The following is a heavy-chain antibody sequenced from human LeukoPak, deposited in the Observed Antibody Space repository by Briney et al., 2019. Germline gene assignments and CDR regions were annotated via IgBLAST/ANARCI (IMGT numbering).Heavy chain of an antibody. CDR1: GFTFSRYW. V-gene: IGHV3-7*03. CDR2: IKEDGSEK. CDR3: ARSVPAARRLFGYYYYYMDV. Sequence: GGSLRLSCEASGFTFSRYWMTWVRQAPGKGLEWVANIKEDGSEKHYVDSVKGRFTISRDNSKNTLYLQMNSLRAEDTAVYYCARSVPAARRLFGYYYYYMDVWGKGTTVTISS. J-gene: IGHJ6*03. D-gene: IGHD2-2*01.